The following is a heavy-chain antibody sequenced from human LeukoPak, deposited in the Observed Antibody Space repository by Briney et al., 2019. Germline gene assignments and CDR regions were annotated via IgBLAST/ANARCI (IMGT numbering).Heavy chain of an antibody. J-gene: IGHJ4*02. CDR2: IRGSGGST. CDR1: GFTFSSYA. Sequence: GGSLRLSCAAPGFTFSSYAMSWVRQAPGKGLEWVSAIRGSGGSTYYADSVKGRFTISRDNSKNTLYLQMSSLRAEDTAVYYCAKDFGYCGSSSCSDYFDYWGQGTLVTVSS. V-gene: IGHV3-23*01. CDR3: AKDFGYCGSSSCSDYFDY. D-gene: IGHD2-15*01.